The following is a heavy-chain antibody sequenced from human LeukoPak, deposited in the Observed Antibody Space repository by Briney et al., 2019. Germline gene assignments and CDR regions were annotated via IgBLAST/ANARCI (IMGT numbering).Heavy chain of an antibody. D-gene: IGHD3-10*02. CDR2: INQDGSDK. Sequence: GGSLRLSCAASGLTFSIHWMNWVRQAPGKGLECVANINQDGSDKYYVDSVKGRFTISRDNAKNSLYLQMNSLRAEDTAVYYCAELGITMIGGVWGKGTTVTISS. CDR3: AELGITMIGGV. CDR1: GLTFSIHW. J-gene: IGHJ6*04. V-gene: IGHV3-7*01.